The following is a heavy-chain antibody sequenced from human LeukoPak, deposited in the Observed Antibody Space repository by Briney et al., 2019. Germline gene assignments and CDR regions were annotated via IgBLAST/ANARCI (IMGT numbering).Heavy chain of an antibody. CDR2: IYYSGST. D-gene: IGHD3-10*01. CDR1: GGSISSSSYY. CDR3: ARGYRGALRMVRGATDV. Sequence: SETLSLTCTVSGGSISSSSYYWGWIRQPPGKGLEWIVSIYYSGSTYYNPSLNSRAIISIDTSKNQFSLKLSSVTAADTAVYYCARGYRGALRMVRGATDVWGKGTTVTVSS. J-gene: IGHJ6*04. V-gene: IGHV4-39*01.